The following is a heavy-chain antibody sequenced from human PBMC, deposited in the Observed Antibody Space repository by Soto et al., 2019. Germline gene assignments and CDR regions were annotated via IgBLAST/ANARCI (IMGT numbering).Heavy chain of an antibody. Sequence: GGSLRLSCIASGFRFSSYALSWVRQAPGKGLECLAAISGTADATHYADSVKGRFTISRDNSKNTVYLEMKSLRVEDTALYYCAKEVTSCCYPGFDSWGQGTLVTVSS. CDR1: GFRFSSYA. V-gene: IGHV3-23*01. D-gene: IGHD2-2*01. J-gene: IGHJ4*02. CDR3: AKEVTSCCYPGFDS. CDR2: ISGTADAT.